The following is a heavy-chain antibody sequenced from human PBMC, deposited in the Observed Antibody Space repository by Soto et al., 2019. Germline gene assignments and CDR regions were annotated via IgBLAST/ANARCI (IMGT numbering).Heavy chain of an antibody. CDR3: ASARGDSSGYHFDH. CDR2: IYYSGST. D-gene: IGHD3-22*01. Sequence: SETLSLTCTVSGGSISSGDYYWSWIRQPPGKGLECIGYIYYSGSTYYNPSLKSRIAISVGTSKNQFSLKLSSVTAADTAVYYCASARGDSSGYHFDHWGQGTLVTVS. J-gene: IGHJ4*02. V-gene: IGHV4-30-4*01. CDR1: GGSISSGDYY.